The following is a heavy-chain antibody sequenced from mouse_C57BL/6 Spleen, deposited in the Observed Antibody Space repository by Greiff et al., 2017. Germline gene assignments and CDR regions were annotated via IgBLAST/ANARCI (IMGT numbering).Heavy chain of an antibody. J-gene: IGHJ4*01. CDR1: GYAFSSSW. V-gene: IGHV1-82*01. D-gene: IGHD1-1*01. Sequence: QVQLQQSGPELVKPGASVKISCKASGYAFSSSWMNWVKQRPGKGLEWIGRIYPGDGDTNYNGKFKGKATLTAEKSSSTAYMQLSSLTSEDSAVYFCAKDGSSSYAMDYWGQGTSVTVSS. CDR2: IYPGDGDT. CDR3: AKDGSSSYAMDY.